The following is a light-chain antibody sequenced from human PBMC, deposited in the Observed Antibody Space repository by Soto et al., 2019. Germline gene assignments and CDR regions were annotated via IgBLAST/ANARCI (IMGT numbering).Light chain of an antibody. V-gene: IGKV3-20*01. CDR1: QSVSSY. CDR3: QQYGSSPT. Sequence: IVLTQSPGTLSLSPGERATLSWRASQSVSSYLAWYQQKPGQAPRLLIYGASSRATGIPDRFSGSGSGTDFTLTISRLEPEDFAVYYCQQYGSSPTFGQGTKVDIK. J-gene: IGKJ1*01. CDR2: GAS.